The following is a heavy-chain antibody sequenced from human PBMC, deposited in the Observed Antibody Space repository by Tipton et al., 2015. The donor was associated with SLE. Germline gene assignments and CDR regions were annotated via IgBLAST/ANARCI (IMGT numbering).Heavy chain of an antibody. D-gene: IGHD5-12*01. CDR2: TNPNTGGS. CDR3: ARRHYSGPFDS. J-gene: IGHJ4*02. Sequence: QLVQSGAEVKRPGASVRVSCKASGYIFTDYYMHWVRQAPGQGLEWMGWTNPNTGGSIYAQKFQGRVTMTRDTSINTAYMEMRGLRSDDTAVYYCARRHYSGPFDSWGQGTLVTVSS. V-gene: IGHV1-2*02. CDR1: GYIFTDYY.